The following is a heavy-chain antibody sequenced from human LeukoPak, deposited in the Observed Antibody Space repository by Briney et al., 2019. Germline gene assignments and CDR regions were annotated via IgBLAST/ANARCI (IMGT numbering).Heavy chain of an antibody. CDR3: ARDLEVYYGSGSPDTVSAFDI. J-gene: IGHJ3*02. D-gene: IGHD3-10*01. CDR1: GFTFSSYE. V-gene: IGHV3-48*03. Sequence: GGSLRLSCAASGFTFSSYEMNWVRQAPGKGLEWVSYISSSGSTIYYADSVKGRFTISRDNSKNTLYLQMNSLRAEDTAVYYCARDLEVYYGSGSPDTVSAFDIWGQGTMVTVSS. CDR2: ISSSGSTI.